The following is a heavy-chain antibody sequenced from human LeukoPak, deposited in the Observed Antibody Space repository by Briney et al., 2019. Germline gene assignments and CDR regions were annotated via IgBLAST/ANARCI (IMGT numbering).Heavy chain of an antibody. CDR3: ARGRYCSGGSCYTDYYYYGMDV. J-gene: IGHJ6*02. V-gene: IGHV3-13*04. D-gene: IGHD2-15*01. Sequence: TGGSLRLSCTASGFTFTSYDMHWVRQPTGKGLEWVSAIGTAGDTYYPGSVRGRFTISRENAKNSLYLQMNSLRAGDTAVYYCARGRYCSGGSCYTDYYYYGMDVWGQGTTVTVSS. CDR1: GFTFTSYD. CDR2: IGTAGDT.